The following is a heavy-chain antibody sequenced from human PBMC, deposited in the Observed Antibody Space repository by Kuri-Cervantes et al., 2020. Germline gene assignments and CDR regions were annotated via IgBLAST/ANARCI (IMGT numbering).Heavy chain of an antibody. CDR2: IYHSGST. CDR3: AILLTYYYDSSGFDY. J-gene: IGHJ4*02. D-gene: IGHD3-22*01. Sequence: SCAVSGGSISTSNWWSWVRQPPGKGLEWIGEIYHSGSTNYNPSLKSRVTISVDTSKNQFSLKLSSVTAADTAVYYCAILLTYYYDSSGFDYWGQGTLVTVSS. CDR1: GGSISTSNW. V-gene: IGHV4-4*02.